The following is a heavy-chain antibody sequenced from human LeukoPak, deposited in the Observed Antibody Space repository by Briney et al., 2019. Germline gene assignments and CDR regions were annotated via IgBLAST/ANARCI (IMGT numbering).Heavy chain of an antibody. CDR1: GFTFSSYG. Sequence: TGGSLRLSCAASGFTFSSYGMHWVRQAPGKGLEWVAVISYDGSNKYYADSVKGRFTISRDNSKNTLYLQMNSLRAEDTAVYYCAKDEWELPRYWGQGTLVTVSS. J-gene: IGHJ4*02. D-gene: IGHD1-26*01. CDR2: ISYDGSNK. CDR3: AKDEWELPRY. V-gene: IGHV3-30*18.